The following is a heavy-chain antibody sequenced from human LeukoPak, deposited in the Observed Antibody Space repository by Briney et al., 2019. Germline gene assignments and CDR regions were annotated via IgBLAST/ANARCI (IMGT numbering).Heavy chain of an antibody. V-gene: IGHV1-69*05. CDR2: IIPIFGTA. CDR1: GGTFSSYA. D-gene: IGHD3-22*01. Sequence: SVKVSCKASGGTFSSYAISWVRQAPGQGLEWMGRIIPIFGTANYAQKFQGRVTITTDESTSTAYMGLSSLRSEDTAVYYCARGEGLRTYYYDSSGYSSFYYWGQGTLVTVSS. CDR3: ARGEGLRTYYYDSSGYSSFYY. J-gene: IGHJ4*02.